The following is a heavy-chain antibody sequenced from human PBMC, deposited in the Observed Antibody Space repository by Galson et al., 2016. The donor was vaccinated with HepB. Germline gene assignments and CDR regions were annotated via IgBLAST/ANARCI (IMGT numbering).Heavy chain of an antibody. Sequence: TLSLTCSVSGASISSSGYYWTWLRQPPGKGLEWIAYIYYSGGTYYNPSFKSRVSISKDTSKNQFSLNLTSVTAADTAVYYCARDRNYYDKNPYFGDSFDPWGQGTQVTVSS. D-gene: IGHD3-22*01. CDR3: ARDRNYYDKNPYFGDSFDP. J-gene: IGHJ5*02. CDR2: IYYSGGT. CDR1: GASISSSGYY. V-gene: IGHV4-30-4*08.